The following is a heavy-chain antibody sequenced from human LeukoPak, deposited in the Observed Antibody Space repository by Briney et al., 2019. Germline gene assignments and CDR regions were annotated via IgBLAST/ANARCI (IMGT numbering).Heavy chain of an antibody. J-gene: IGHJ4*02. CDR2: IYYSGST. Sequence: SETLSLTCTVSGGSISSGGYYWSWIRQHPGKGLEWIGYIYYSGSTYYNPSLKSRVTISVDTSKNQFSLKLSSVTAADTAVYYCAREQPRGGFDYWGQGTLVTVSS. V-gene: IGHV4-31*03. CDR3: AREQPRGGFDY. D-gene: IGHD3-10*01. CDR1: GGSISSGGYY.